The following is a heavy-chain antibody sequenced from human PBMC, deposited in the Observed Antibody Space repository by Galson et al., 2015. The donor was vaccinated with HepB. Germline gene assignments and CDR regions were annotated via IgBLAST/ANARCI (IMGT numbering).Heavy chain of an antibody. V-gene: IGHV3-73*01. CDR3: ARLCDLSGYSSL. Sequence: SLRLSCAASGFTFSGYAIHWVRQASGKGLEWVGRIRSKASSHATEYTASLKGRFTITRDDSKNTAYLNMNSLKTEDTAVYYCARLCDLSGYSSLWGQGTLVTGS. CDR1: GFTFSGYA. CDR2: IRSKASSHAT. J-gene: IGHJ4*02. D-gene: IGHD6-19*01.